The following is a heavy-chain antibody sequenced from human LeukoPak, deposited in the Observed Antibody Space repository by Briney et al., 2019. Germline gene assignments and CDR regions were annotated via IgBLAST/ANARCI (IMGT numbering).Heavy chain of an antibody. Sequence: GGSLRLSCAASGFTFSSYWMHWVRQAPGKGLVWVSRINTDGGSTTYAGSVKGRFTISRDNAKNTLYLQMNSLRAEDTAVYYCARALVAPYYFDYWGQGALVTVSS. D-gene: IGHD2-15*01. CDR1: GFTFSSYW. CDR3: ARALVAPYYFDY. V-gene: IGHV3-74*01. CDR2: INTDGGST. J-gene: IGHJ4*02.